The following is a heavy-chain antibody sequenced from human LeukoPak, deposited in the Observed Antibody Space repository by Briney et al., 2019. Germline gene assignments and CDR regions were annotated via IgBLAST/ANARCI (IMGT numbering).Heavy chain of an antibody. CDR3: ARASGDCGGDCYMDYFDY. CDR2: IYYSGST. J-gene: IGHJ4*02. D-gene: IGHD2-21*02. V-gene: IGHV4-30-4*01. CDR1: GGSISSGDYY. Sequence: SQTLSLTCTVSGGSISSGDYYWSWIRQPPGKGLEWIGYIYYSGSTYYNPSLKSRVTISVDTSKNQFSLKLSSVTAADTAVYYCARASGDCGGDCYMDYFDYWGQGTLVTVSS.